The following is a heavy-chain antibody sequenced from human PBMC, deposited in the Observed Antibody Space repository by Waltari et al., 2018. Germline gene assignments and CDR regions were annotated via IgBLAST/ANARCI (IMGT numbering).Heavy chain of an antibody. D-gene: IGHD2-15*01. CDR1: GESMSSGDW. Sequence: QMQMQESGPGLVKPSETLTVTCTVSGESMSSGDWWRWVRQSPGKGLEWIGQIQRSGRTPYNPSFESRVSISVDPSSNQCSLRLTSTTAADTAVYFCARDRGRGIYLDSWGRGTLVTVSA. CDR2: IQRSGRT. CDR3: ARDRGRGIYLDS. J-gene: IGHJ4*02. V-gene: IGHV4-4*02.